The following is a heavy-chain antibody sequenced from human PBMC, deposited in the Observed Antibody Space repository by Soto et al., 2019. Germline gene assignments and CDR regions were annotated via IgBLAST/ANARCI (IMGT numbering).Heavy chain of an antibody. CDR2: ISYDGNTK. J-gene: IGHJ4*02. CDR3: TKDHSTTWYYFDY. V-gene: IGHV3-30*18. Sequence: GGSLRLSWAASGCTFSSLGMHWIRQAPGKGLEWVAVISYDGNTKYYADSVRGRFTISRDNSKSTLYLQMNSLRGEDTAVYSCTKDHSTTWYYFDYWGQGTLVTVSS. D-gene: IGHD6-13*01. CDR1: GCTFSSLG.